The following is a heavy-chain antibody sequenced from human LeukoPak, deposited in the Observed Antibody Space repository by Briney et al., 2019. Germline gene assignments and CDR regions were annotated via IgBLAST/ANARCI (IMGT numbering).Heavy chain of an antibody. Sequence: GGSLRLSCAASGFTFSSYGMHWVRQAPGKGLEWVAFIRYDGTKKYYEDSVKGRFTISRDNSKNTLYLQMNSLRAEDTAVYYCAKDTYGLARITMVGGDYWGQGTLVTVSS. CDR2: IRYDGTKK. V-gene: IGHV3-30*02. CDR3: AKDTYGLARITMVGGDY. CDR1: GFTFSSYG. J-gene: IGHJ4*02. D-gene: IGHD3-10*02.